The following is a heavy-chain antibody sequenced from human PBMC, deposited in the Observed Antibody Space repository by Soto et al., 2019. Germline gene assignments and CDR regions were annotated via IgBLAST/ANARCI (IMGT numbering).Heavy chain of an antibody. J-gene: IGHJ5*02. CDR3: ARDQGVVVTADNWFDP. D-gene: IGHD2-21*02. Sequence: PSETLSLTCTVSGGSITDYSWVWIRQPAGKGLEWIGRIFSSGSTNYNPSLKGRITMSLDTSKNQFSLKLNSATATDTAVYFCARDQGVVVTADNWFDPLGQGXLVTVSS. CDR1: GGSITDYS. CDR2: IFSSGST. V-gene: IGHV4-4*07.